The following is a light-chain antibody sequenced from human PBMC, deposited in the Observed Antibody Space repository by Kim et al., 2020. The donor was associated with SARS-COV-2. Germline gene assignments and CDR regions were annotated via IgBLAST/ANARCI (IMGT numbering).Light chain of an antibody. CDR1: QSVSSN. J-gene: IGKJ4*01. V-gene: IGKV3-15*01. CDR3: QQYNNWPLT. CDR2: GAS. Sequence: EIVMTQSPATLSVSPGERATLSCRASQSVSSNLAWYQQKPGQAPGLLIYGASTRATGIPARFSGSGSGTEFTLTISSLQSEDFAVYYCQQYNNWPLTFGGGTKLEIK.